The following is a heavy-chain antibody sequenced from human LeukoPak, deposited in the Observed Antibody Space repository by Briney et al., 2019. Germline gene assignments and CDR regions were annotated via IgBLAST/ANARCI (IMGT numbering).Heavy chain of an antibody. V-gene: IGHV1-58*02. CDR2: IVVGSGNT. Sequence: ASVKVSCKASGFTFTSSAMQWVRQARGQRLEWIGWIVVGSGNTNYAQKFQERVTIARDMSTSTAYMELSSLRSEDTAVYYCAAINVDTAMAVFDYWGQGTLVTVSS. CDR1: GFTFTSSA. D-gene: IGHD5-18*01. CDR3: AAINVDTAMAVFDY. J-gene: IGHJ4*02.